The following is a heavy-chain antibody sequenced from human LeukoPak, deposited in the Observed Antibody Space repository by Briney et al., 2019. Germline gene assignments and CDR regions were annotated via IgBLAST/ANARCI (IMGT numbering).Heavy chain of an antibody. V-gene: IGHV1-46*01. Sequence: GAPVKVSCKASGYTFTSYYMHWVRQAPGQGLEWMGIINPSGGSTSYAQKFQGRVTMTRDTSTSTVYMELSSLRSEDTAVYYCARDLSQNYYDSSGYYYVHRYFDYWGQGTLVTVSS. CDR3: ARDLSQNYYDSSGYYYVHRYFDY. J-gene: IGHJ4*02. D-gene: IGHD3-22*01. CDR2: INPSGGST. CDR1: GYTFTSYY.